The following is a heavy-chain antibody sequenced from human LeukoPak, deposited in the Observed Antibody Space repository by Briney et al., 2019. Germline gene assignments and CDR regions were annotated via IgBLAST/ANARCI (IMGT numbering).Heavy chain of an antibody. D-gene: IGHD3-9*01. CDR2: IWYDGSNK. CDR3: ARDDPDFDWFQAPDY. CDR1: GFTFSSYG. Sequence: GGSLRLSCAASGFTFSSYGMHWVRQAPGKGLEWVAVIWYDGSNKYYAGSVKGRFTISRDNSKNTLYLQMNSLRAEDTAVYYCARDDPDFDWFQAPDYWGQGTLVTVSS. J-gene: IGHJ4*02. V-gene: IGHV3-33*01.